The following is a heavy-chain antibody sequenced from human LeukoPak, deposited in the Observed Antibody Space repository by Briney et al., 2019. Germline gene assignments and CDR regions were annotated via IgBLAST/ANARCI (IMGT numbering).Heavy chain of an antibody. CDR2: IKQDGSEK. CDR1: GFTFSSYW. CDR3: AREGHSSGWYGADY. J-gene: IGHJ4*02. Sequence: GGSLRLSCAASGFTFSSYWMSWVRQAAGKGREWVANIKQDGSEKYYVDSVKGRFTISRDNAKNSLYLQMNSLRAEDTAVYYCAREGHSSGWYGADYWGQGTLVTVSS. D-gene: IGHD6-19*01. V-gene: IGHV3-7*01.